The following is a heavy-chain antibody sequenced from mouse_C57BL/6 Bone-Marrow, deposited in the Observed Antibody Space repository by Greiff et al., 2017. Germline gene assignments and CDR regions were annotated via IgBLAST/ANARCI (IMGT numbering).Heavy chain of an antibody. V-gene: IGHV5-12*01. Sequence: EVQGVESGGGLVQPGGSLKLSCAASGFTFSDYYMYWVRQTPEKRLEWVAYISNGGGSTYYPDTVKGRFTISRDNAKNTLYLQMSRLKSEDTAMYYCARHRVYGSRGAWFAYWGQGTLVTVSA. D-gene: IGHD1-1*01. CDR2: ISNGGGST. CDR3: ARHRVYGSRGAWFAY. CDR1: GFTFSDYY. J-gene: IGHJ3*01.